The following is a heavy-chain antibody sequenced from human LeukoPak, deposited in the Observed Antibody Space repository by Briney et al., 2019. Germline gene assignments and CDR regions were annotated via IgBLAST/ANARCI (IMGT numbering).Heavy chain of an antibody. V-gene: IGHV4-59*01. J-gene: IGHJ3*02. Sequence: SETLSLTCTVSGGSISSYYWSWIRQPPGKGLEWIGYIYYSGSTNYNPSLKSRVTISVDTSKNQFSLKLSSVTAADTAVYYCARVRVWGSYRYTDDAFDIWGQGTMATVSS. CDR2: IYYSGST. D-gene: IGHD3-16*02. CDR1: GGSISSYY. CDR3: ARVRVWGSYRYTDDAFDI.